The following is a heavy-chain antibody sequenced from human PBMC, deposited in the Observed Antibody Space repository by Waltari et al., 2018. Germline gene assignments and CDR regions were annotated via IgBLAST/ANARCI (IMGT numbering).Heavy chain of an antibody. CDR2: IKQDGSEK. Sequence: ESGGGLVQPGGSLRLSCAASGFTFSSYWMSWVRQAPGKGLEWVANIKQDGSEKYYVDSVKGRFTISRDNAKNSLYLQMNSLRAEDTAVYYCARVAYSSSWSYYFDYWGQGTLVTVSS. D-gene: IGHD6-13*01. J-gene: IGHJ4*02. V-gene: IGHV3-7*01. CDR1: GFTFSSYW. CDR3: ARVAYSSSWSYYFDY.